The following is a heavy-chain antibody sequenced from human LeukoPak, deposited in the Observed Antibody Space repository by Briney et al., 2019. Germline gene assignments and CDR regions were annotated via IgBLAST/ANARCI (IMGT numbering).Heavy chain of an antibody. J-gene: IGHJ4*02. V-gene: IGHV1-69*05. CDR3: ARGYRAVAGTPLIGLDY. Sequence: GASVKVSCKASGGTFSSYAISWVRQAPGQGLEWMGRISPIFGTANYAQKFQGRVTITTDESTSTAYMELSSLRSEDTAVYYCARGYRAVAGTPLIGLDYWGQGTLVTVSS. CDR2: ISPIFGTA. D-gene: IGHD6-19*01. CDR1: GGTFSSYA.